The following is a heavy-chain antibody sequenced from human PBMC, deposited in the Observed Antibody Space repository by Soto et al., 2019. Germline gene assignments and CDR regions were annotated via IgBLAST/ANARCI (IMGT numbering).Heavy chain of an antibody. Sequence: GGSLRLSCAASGFTFSNAWMNWVRQAPGKGLEWVGRIKSKTDGGTTDYAAPVKGRFTISRDDSKNTLYLQMNSLKTEDTAVYYCTTNYGSGSYYYYYYYGMDVWGQGTTVTVSS. V-gene: IGHV3-15*07. CDR3: TTNYGSGSYYYYYYYGMDV. J-gene: IGHJ6*02. CDR2: IKSKTDGGTT. CDR1: GFTFSNAW. D-gene: IGHD3-10*01.